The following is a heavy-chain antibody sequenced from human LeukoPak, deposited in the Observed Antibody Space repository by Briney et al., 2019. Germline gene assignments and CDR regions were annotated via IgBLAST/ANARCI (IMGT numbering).Heavy chain of an antibody. V-gene: IGHV3-74*01. Sequence: GGSLRLSCAGSGFTFSTYWMHWVRQAPGKGLVWVSRINGDGSSPCYADSVKGRFTISRDNARNTVYLQMNSLRAEDTAVYYCARDSYYAMDVWGQGTTVTVSS. J-gene: IGHJ6*02. CDR3: ARDSYYAMDV. CDR2: INGDGSSP. CDR1: GFTFSTYW.